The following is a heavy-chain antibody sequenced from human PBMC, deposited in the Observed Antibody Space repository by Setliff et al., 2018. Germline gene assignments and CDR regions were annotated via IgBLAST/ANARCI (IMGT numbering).Heavy chain of an antibody. CDR1: GFTFSDYY. D-gene: IGHD3-9*01. J-gene: IGHJ3*02. CDR2: ISSSGSTI. V-gene: IGHV3-11*04. Sequence: GGSLRLSCAASGFTFSDYYMSWIRQAPGKGLERVSYISSSGSTIYYADSVKGRFTISRDNAKNSLYLQMNSLRAEDTAVYYCARDSVLRYFDWLLYTPDAFDIWGQGTMVTVSS. CDR3: ARDSVLRYFDWLLYTPDAFDI.